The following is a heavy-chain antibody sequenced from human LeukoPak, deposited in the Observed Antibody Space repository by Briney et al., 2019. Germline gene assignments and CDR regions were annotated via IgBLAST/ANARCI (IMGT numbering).Heavy chain of an antibody. J-gene: IGHJ4*02. CDR1: GGSISSSSYY. D-gene: IGHD3-3*01. CDR3: AKSLLRPGY. Sequence: PSETLSLTCTVSGGSISSSSYYWGWIRQPPGKGLEWIGSIYYSGSTYYNPSLKSRVTISVDTSKNQFSLKLRSVTAADTAVYYCAKSLLRPGYWGQGTLVTVSS. V-gene: IGHV4-39*07. CDR2: IYYSGST.